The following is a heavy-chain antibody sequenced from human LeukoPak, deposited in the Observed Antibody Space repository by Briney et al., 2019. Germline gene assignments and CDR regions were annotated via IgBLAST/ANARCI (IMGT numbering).Heavy chain of an antibody. CDR2: ISIGSSYI. CDR1: GFTFSSYS. J-gene: IGHJ6*02. Sequence: GGSLRLSCAASGFTFSSYSMNWVRQAPGKGLEWVSPISIGSSYISYADSVKGRFTISRDNAKNSLYLQMNSLRAEDTAVYYCARDLSGVYDFWSGYYGMDVWGQGTTVTVSS. V-gene: IGHV3-21*01. D-gene: IGHD3-3*01. CDR3: ARDLSGVYDFWSGYYGMDV.